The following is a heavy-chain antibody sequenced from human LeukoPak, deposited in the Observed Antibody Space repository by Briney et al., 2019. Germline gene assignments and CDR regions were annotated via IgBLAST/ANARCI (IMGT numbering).Heavy chain of an antibody. J-gene: IGHJ6*03. CDR1: GFTFSSYS. D-gene: IGHD6-19*01. CDR3: AREIAGIAVAGGYMDV. CDR2: ISSSSSYI. V-gene: IGHV3-21*01. Sequence: PGGSLRLSCAASGFTFSSYSMNWVSQAPGKGLEWVSSISSSSSYIYYADSVKGRFTISRDNAKNSLFLQMNSLRAEDTAVYYCAREIAGIAVAGGYMDVWGKGTTVTVSS.